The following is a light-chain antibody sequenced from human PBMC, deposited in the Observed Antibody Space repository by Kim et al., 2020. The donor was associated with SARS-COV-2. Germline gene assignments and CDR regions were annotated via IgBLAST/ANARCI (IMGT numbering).Light chain of an antibody. CDR2: YYR. V-gene: IGLV3-21*04. Sequence: PGRTARITFGWNNMASKAMPWYQQRPGQPPVPVIYYYRDRPSGIPERFSGSNSGNTATLTISRVEAGDEADYYFQVWDSTNDHPVFGGGTQLTVL. CDR3: QVWDSTNDHPV. CDR1: NMASKA. J-gene: IGLJ2*01.